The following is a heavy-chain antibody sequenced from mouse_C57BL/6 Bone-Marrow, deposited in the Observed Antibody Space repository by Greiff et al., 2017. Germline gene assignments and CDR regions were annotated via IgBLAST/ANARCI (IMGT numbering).Heavy chain of an antibody. V-gene: IGHV1-19*01. CDR2: INPYNGGT. J-gene: IGHJ3*01. D-gene: IGHD4-1*01. Sequence: EVQLQQSGPVLVKPGASVKMSCKASGYTFTDYYMNWVKQSHGKSLEWIGVINPYNGGTSYNQKFKGKATLTVDKSSSTAYMALNSLTSEDSAVYSGARGGGTAWFAYWGQGTLVTVSA. CDR1: GYTFTDYY. CDR3: ARGGGTAWFAY.